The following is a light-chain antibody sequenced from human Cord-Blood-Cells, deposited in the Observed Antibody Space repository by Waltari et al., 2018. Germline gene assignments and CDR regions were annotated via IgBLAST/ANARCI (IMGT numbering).Light chain of an antibody. CDR1: CLDFACYNL. CDR2: EGS. Sequence: QSALSEAASASGSPGQSITHPCTGTCLDFACYNLLSWYQPHPGKAPKLMIYEGSKRPSGVSNRFSGSKSGNTASLTISARQAEDEADYYCCSYAGSRTFYVFVTGTKVTVL. V-gene: IGLV2-23*01. CDR3: CSYAGSRTFYV. J-gene: IGLJ1*01.